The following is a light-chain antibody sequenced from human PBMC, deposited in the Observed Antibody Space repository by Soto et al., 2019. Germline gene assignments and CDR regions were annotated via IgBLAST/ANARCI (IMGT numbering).Light chain of an antibody. V-gene: IGKV1-27*01. CDR3: HTYQSAVFT. J-gene: IGKJ3*01. CDR1: QDIYNY. CDR2: HAS. Sequence: DIQMTQSPSSLSASVGDRVTITCRASQDIYNYLAWYQQRPGQVPKLLIYHASTLQSGVPSRFSGSGSGTDFTLTISSLQPEDFATYYCHTYQSAVFTFGPGTKVDIK.